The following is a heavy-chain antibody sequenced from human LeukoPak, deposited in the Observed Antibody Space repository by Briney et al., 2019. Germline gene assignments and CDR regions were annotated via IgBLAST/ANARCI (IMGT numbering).Heavy chain of an antibody. CDR2: IIPIFGTA. CDR3: ASWGGVSTFDAFDI. V-gene: IGHV1-69*06. D-gene: IGHD3-16*01. CDR1: GGTFSSYA. Sequence: GASVKDSCKASGGTFSSYAISWVRQAPGQGLEWMGGIIPIFGTADYAQKFQGRVTITADKSTSTAYMELSSLRSDDTAVYYCASWGGVSTFDAFDIWGQGTMVTVSS. J-gene: IGHJ3*02.